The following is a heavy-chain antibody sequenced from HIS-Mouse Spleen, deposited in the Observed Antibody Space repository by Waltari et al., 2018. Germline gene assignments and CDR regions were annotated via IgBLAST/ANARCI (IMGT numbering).Heavy chain of an antibody. CDR3: AREITIFGVVTHSYYFDY. D-gene: IGHD3-3*01. CDR2: INPNSGGT. Sequence: QVQLVQSGAEVKKPGASVKVSCKASGYTFTGYYMHWVRQAPGQGLEWMGWINPNSGGTNYAQKFQGRVTMTRDTSISTAYMELSRLRSDDTAVYYCAREITIFGVVTHSYYFDYWGQGTLVTVSS. CDR1: GYTFTGYY. V-gene: IGHV1-2*02. J-gene: IGHJ4*02.